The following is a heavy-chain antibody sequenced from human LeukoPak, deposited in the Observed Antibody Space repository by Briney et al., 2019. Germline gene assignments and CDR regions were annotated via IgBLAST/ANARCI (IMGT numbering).Heavy chain of an antibody. V-gene: IGHV3-53*01. CDR2: IYSGGST. CDR1: GFTFSDYA. CDR3: ARDIAYDSSGYYSPHFDY. Sequence: GGSLRLSCAASGFTFSDYAMSWVRQAPGKGLEWVSVIYSGGSTYYADSVKGRFTISRDNSKNTLYLQMNSLRAEDTAVYYCARDIAYDSSGYYSPHFDYWGQETLVTVSS. J-gene: IGHJ4*02. D-gene: IGHD3-22*01.